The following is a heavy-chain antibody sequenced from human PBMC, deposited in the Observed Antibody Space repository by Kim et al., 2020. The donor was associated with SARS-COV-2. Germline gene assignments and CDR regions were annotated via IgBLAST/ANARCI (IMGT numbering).Heavy chain of an antibody. CDR2: IYTSGST. CDR1: GGSISSGSYY. CDR3: ARGEYGGYLPYYYYYGMDV. V-gene: IGHV4-61*02. D-gene: IGHD5-12*01. J-gene: IGHJ6*02. Sequence: SETLSLTCTVSGGSISSGSYYWSWIRQPAGKGLEWIGRIYTSGSTNYNPSLKSRVTISVDTSKNQFSLKLSSVTAADMAVYYCARGEYGGYLPYYYYYGMDVWGQGTTVTVSS.